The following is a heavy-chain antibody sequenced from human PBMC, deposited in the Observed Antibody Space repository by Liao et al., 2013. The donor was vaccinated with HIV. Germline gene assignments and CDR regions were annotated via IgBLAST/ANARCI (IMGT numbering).Heavy chain of an antibody. CDR1: GGSISNHY. Sequence: QVQLQESGPGLVKPSETLSLTCTVSGGSISNHYWSWIRQSPGKGLEWIGYTLYSGSTNYNPSLKSRVTISVDTSKNQFSLRLRSVTAADTAVYYCARSWDWIQKKWFDPWGPGTLVTVSS. CDR3: ARSWDWIQKKWFDP. V-gene: IGHV4-59*11. CDR2: TLYSGST. D-gene: IGHD5-18*01. J-gene: IGHJ5*02.